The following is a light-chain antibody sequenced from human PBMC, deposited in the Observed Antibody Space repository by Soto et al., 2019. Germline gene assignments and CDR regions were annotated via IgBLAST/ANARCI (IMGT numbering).Light chain of an antibody. CDR1: QSVTTSY. CDR3: QQYGSSLYT. V-gene: IGKV3-20*01. CDR2: GAS. Sequence: EIVLTQSPGTLSLSPGERATLSCRASQSVTTSYLAWYQQKPGQAPRRLIYGASSWATGIPDRFSGSGSGTDFTVTINSLEPEDFAVYYCQQYGSSLYTFGQGTKLEIK. J-gene: IGKJ2*01.